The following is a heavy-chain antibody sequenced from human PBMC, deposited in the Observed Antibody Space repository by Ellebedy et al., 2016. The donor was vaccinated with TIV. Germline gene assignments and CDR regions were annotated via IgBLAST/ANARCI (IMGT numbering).Heavy chain of an antibody. CDR2: IHTGGDT. Sequence: GESLKISCAASGFTVSYTYMNWVRQAPGKGLEWVSVIHTGGDTYYADSVKGRFPISRDSSKNTVFLQMNSLRAEETAMYYCARRISGTYGDDAFDIWGQGTMVTVSS. D-gene: IGHD1-20*01. V-gene: IGHV3-53*01. CDR3: ARRISGTYGDDAFDI. J-gene: IGHJ3*02. CDR1: GFTVSYTY.